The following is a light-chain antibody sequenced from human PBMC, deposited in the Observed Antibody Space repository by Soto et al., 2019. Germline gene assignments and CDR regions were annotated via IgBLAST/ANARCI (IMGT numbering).Light chain of an antibody. CDR1: SSNIGNNY. CDR3: ATWDRSLSVGV. Sequence: QSVFTQPPSVSAAPGQKVTISCASSSSNIGNNYVFWYQQLPGTAPKLLIYHNDKRPSGIPDRFSGSKSGTSATLGITGLQTGDEADYYCATWDRSLSVGVFGGGTKLTVL. J-gene: IGLJ2*01. V-gene: IGLV1-51*01. CDR2: HND.